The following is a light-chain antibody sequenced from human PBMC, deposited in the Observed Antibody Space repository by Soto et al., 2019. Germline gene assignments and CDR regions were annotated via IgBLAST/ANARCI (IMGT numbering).Light chain of an antibody. Sequence: EIVLTQSPGTLSLSPGDTATLSCRACQSVSSNNLAWYHQKPGQTPRLLIYGASSRATGIPDRFSGSGSGTDFTLTISRLEPEDFAVYYCQQYDNSITFGQGTRLEIE. CDR1: QSVSSNN. V-gene: IGKV3-20*01. CDR2: GAS. CDR3: QQYDNSIT. J-gene: IGKJ5*01.